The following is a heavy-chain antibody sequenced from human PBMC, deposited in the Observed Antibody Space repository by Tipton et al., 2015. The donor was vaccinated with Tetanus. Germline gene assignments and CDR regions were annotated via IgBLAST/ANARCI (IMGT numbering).Heavy chain of an antibody. D-gene: IGHD3-9*01. CDR3: ARGYNGCDILTAYPYYFDS. J-gene: IGHJ4*02. Sequence: TLSLTCAVHGGSLSRYYWSWIRQSPGKGLEWIGEISQSGSTKYNPSLNSRVTISVDTSKNQFSLKLSSVTAADTAVYYCARGYNGCDILTAYPYYFDSWGQGTLVTVSS. V-gene: IGHV4-34*01. CDR1: GGSLSRYY. CDR2: ISQSGST.